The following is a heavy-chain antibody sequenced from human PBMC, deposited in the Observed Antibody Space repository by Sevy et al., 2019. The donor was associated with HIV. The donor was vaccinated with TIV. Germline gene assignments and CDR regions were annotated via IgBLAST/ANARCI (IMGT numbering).Heavy chain of an antibody. CDR2: INPNSGGT. CDR1: GYTFTRYY. V-gene: IGHV1-2*02. CDR3: AREGPYCSSTSCYEAAFDI. D-gene: IGHD2-2*01. Sequence: ASVKVSCKDSGYTFTRYYMHWVRQAPGQGLEWMGWINPNSGGTNYAQRFQGRVTMTRDTSISTAYMELSRLRSDDTAVYYCAREGPYCSSTSCYEAAFDIWGQGTMVTVSS. J-gene: IGHJ3*02.